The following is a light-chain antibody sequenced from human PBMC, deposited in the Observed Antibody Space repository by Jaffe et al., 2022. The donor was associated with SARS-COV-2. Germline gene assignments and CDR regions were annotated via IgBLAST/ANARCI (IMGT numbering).Light chain of an antibody. CDR2: EDH. CDR3: QSYDNNNWV. J-gene: IGLJ3*02. V-gene: IGLV6-57*02. CDR1: SGNIASNY. Sequence: NFMLTQPHSVSESPGKTIIISCTGSSGNIASNYVQWYQQRPGSAPTTVIYEDHQRPSGVPDRFSGSIDSSSNSASLTISGLKAEDEADYYCQSYDNNNWVFGGGTKLTVL.